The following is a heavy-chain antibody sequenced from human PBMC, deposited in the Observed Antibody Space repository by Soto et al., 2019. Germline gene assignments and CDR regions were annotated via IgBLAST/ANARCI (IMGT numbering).Heavy chain of an antibody. CDR2: INPSDDGI. V-gene: IGHV1-46*03. CDR1: GGTFSSYA. J-gene: IGHJ1*01. CDR3: SRVGPTYFQ. Sequence: GASVKVSCKASGGTFSSYAISWVRQAPGQGLEWMGLINPSDDGISYAQKFQGRVFMSKDTSTSTVYMELSSLRSDDTAVYYCSRVGPTYFQ.